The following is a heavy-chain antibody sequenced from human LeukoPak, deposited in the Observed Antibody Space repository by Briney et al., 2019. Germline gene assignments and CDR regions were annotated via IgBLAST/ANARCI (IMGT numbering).Heavy chain of an antibody. V-gene: IGHV3-74*01. CDR3: ATYSSRNAREFQS. Sequence: PGGSLRLSCAASGFTFSAYWMHWVRQSPGKGLVWVSRINSDGSSTDYADSVKGRFTISRDIAKSTLYLQMNSLRAEDTAVYYCATYSSRNAREFQSWGQGTLVTVSS. CDR1: GFTFSAYW. CDR2: INSDGSST. D-gene: IGHD2-2*01. J-gene: IGHJ1*01.